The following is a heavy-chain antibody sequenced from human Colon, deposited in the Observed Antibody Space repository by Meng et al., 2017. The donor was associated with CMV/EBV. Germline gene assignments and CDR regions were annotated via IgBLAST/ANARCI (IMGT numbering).Heavy chain of an antibody. V-gene: IGHV3-53*01. CDR3: ARGLDLMGSYYGDAFDI. CDR1: GFTVSSNY. J-gene: IGHJ3*02. D-gene: IGHD1-26*01. Sequence: GGSLRLSCAASGFTVSSNYMSWVRQAPGRGLEWVSVIYSGGSTYYADSVKGRFTISRDNSKNTLYLQMNSLSAEDTAVYYCARGLDLMGSYYGDAFDIWGQGTMVTVSS. CDR2: IYSGGST.